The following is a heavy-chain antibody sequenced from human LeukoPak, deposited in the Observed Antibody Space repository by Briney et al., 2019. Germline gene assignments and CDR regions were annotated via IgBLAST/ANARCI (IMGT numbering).Heavy chain of an antibody. V-gene: IGHV4-59*01. D-gene: IGHD3-3*01. J-gene: IGHJ5*02. CDR3: ARGAILEWLLWFDP. CDR1: GGSISSYY. CDR2: IYYSGST. Sequence: SETLSLTCTVSGGSISSYYWSWIRQPPGKGLEWIGYIYYSGSTNYNPSLKSRVTISVDTSKNQFSLKLSSVTAADTAVYYRARGAILEWLLWFDPWGQGTLVTVSS.